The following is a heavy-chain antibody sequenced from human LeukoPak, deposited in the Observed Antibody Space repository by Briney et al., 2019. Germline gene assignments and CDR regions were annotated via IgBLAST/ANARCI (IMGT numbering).Heavy chain of an antibody. CDR1: GGSISSSSYY. Sequence: PSETLSLTCTVSGGSISSSSYYWGWIRQPPGKGLEWIGSICYSGSTYYNPSLKSRVTISVDTSKNQFSLKLSSVTAADTAVYYCSGARMGVFDYWGQGTLVTVSS. CDR3: SGARMGVFDY. J-gene: IGHJ4*02. CDR2: ICYSGST. D-gene: IGHD2-8*01. V-gene: IGHV4-39*01.